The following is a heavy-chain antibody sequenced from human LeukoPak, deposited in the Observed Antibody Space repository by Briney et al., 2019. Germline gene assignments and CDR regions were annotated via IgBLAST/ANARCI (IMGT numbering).Heavy chain of an antibody. Sequence: PGGSLRLSCAASGFTFGAYAMDWVRQAPGKGLEWVAVTSDDGSQKYYADSVKGRFTISRDNSEKTVFLHMNSLRTEDTAVYYCAKERFGTGYSYYYYKGMDVWGLGTTVTVSS. CDR1: GFTFGAYA. CDR2: TSDDGSQK. CDR3: AKERFGTGYSYYYYKGMDV. D-gene: IGHD3/OR15-3a*01. V-gene: IGHV3-30*18. J-gene: IGHJ6*02.